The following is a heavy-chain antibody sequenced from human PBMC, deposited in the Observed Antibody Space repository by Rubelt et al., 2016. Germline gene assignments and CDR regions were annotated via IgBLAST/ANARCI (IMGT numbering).Heavy chain of an antibody. J-gene: IGHJ4*02. D-gene: IGHD4-23*01. CDR3: SRCADGSNSGYVDD. Sequence: QVQLVRSGAEVKKPGASVKVSCKASGYTFTSYDINWVRQATGQGLEWMGWMNPNSGNTGDAQKFQGRGTMTRNTSISTAYMELSSLRAEDTAVYYCSRCADGSNSGYVDDWGQGTLVTVSS. CDR1: GYTFTSYD. V-gene: IGHV1-8*01. CDR2: MNPNSGNT.